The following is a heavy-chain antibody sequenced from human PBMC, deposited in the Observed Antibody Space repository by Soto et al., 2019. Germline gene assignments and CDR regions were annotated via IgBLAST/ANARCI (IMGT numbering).Heavy chain of an antibody. J-gene: IGHJ4*02. CDR3: ARGRNNGWYGSPDY. Sequence: QVQLQESGPGLVKPSETLSLTCNVSGGSIKYYYWSWIRQSPGKGLEWIGNFYYSATTNYNPSLKSRVTISVDTSKNQFSLILSSVTAADTAVYYCARGRNNGWYGSPDYWGQGALVIVSS. CDR1: GGSIKYYY. D-gene: IGHD6-19*01. V-gene: IGHV4-59*01. CDR2: FYYSATT.